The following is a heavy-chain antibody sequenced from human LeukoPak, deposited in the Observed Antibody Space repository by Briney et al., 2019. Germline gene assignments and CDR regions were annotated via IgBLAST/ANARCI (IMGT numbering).Heavy chain of an antibody. Sequence: PGGSLRLSCAASGFTFNNYAMSWVRQAPGKGLEWVANIKQDGSDKYYVDSVKGRFTISRDNAKNSLYLQINSLRAEDTAVYYCARKTVVGSYFDYWGQGTPVTVSS. CDR3: ARKTVVGSYFDY. V-gene: IGHV3-7*03. D-gene: IGHD4-23*01. CDR2: IKQDGSDK. CDR1: GFTFNNYA. J-gene: IGHJ4*02.